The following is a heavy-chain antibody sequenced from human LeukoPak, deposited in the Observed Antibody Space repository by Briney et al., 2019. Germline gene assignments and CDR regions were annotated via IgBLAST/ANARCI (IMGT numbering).Heavy chain of an antibody. CDR2: ISGSGVST. CDR1: GFTFSSYA. J-gene: IGHJ4*02. D-gene: IGHD1-26*01. CDR3: AKDRARVTY. V-gene: IGHV3-23*01. Sequence: PGGSLRLSCAASGFTFSSYAMSWVRQAPGKGLEWVSSISGSGVSTFYADSVKGRFTISRDNSKNTLYLQMNSLRAEDTAVYYCAKDRARVTYWGQGTLVTVSS.